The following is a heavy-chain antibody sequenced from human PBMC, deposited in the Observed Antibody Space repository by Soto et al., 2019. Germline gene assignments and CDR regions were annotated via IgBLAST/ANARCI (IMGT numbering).Heavy chain of an antibody. Sequence: PSQTLSLTCAISGDSVSSNSAAWNWIRQSPSRGLEWLGRTYYRSRWYNDYAVSVKSRITVNPDTSKNQFSLHLNSVTPEDTAVYYCAGTXSLQWYYMDVWDKGTTVTVSS. D-gene: IGHD1-7*01. CDR1: GDSVSSNSAA. V-gene: IGHV6-1*01. CDR2: TYYRSRWYN. CDR3: AGTXSLQWYYMDV. J-gene: IGHJ6*03.